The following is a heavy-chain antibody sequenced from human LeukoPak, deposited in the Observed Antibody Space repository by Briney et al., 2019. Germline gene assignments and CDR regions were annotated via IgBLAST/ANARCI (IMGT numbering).Heavy chain of an antibody. CDR3: ARDQGGIFLYHMDV. V-gene: IGHV3-30*01. J-gene: IGHJ6*03. CDR2: ISYDGSNK. Sequence: PGGSLRLSCAASGFTFSSYAMHWVRQAPGKGLEWVAVISYDGSNKYYADSVKGRFTISRDNSKNTLYLQMNSLRAEDTAVYYCARDQGGIFLYHMDVWGKGTTVTVSS. D-gene: IGHD6-13*01. CDR1: GFTFSSYA.